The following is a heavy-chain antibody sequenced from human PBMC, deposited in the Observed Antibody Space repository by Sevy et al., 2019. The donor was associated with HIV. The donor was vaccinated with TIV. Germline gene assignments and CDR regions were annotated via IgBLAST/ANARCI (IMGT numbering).Heavy chain of an antibody. Sequence: GGSLRLSCAASGFTFRSYAMSWVRQAPGKGLEWVSAISGSGGSTYYADSVKGRFTISRDNSKNTLYLQMNSLRAEDTAVYYCAKSCGGDCRYGMDVWGQGTTVTVSS. CDR1: GFTFRSYA. J-gene: IGHJ6*02. D-gene: IGHD2-21*02. CDR3: AKSCGGDCRYGMDV. CDR2: ISGSGGST. V-gene: IGHV3-23*01.